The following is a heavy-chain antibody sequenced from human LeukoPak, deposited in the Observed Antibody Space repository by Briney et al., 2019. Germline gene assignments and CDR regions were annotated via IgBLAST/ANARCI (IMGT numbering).Heavy chain of an antibody. D-gene: IGHD6-13*01. CDR1: GFTFRNYW. V-gene: IGHV3-7*01. Sequence: GGSLRLSCADSGFTFRNYWMSWVRQAPGKGLEWVATMKQDGTEKYYLDSVKGRFTVSRDSAKKSFCLQMNSLRGEDTAVYYCAGDSWYLWGQGTLVTVSS. CDR3: AGDSWYL. CDR2: MKQDGTEK. J-gene: IGHJ4*02.